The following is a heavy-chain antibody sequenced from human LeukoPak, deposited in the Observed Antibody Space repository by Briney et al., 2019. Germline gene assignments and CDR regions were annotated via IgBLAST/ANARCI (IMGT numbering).Heavy chain of an antibody. CDR1: GYTFTSYD. D-gene: IGHD3-10*01. Sequence: GASVKVSCKASGYTFTSYDINWVRQAPGQGLEWMGWISAYNGNTNYAQKFQGRVTMTTDTSTSTAYMDLRSLRSDDSAVYYCAKIGSDYCYGLGEAYYWGQGTPVTVSS. V-gene: IGHV1-18*01. CDR3: AKIGSDYCYGLGEAYY. CDR2: ISAYNGNT. J-gene: IGHJ4*02.